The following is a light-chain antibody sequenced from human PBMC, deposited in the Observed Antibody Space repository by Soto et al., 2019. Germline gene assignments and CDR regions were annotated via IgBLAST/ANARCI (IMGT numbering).Light chain of an antibody. CDR1: QSVP. J-gene: IGKJ5*01. CDR3: HQYGRSPRT. CDR2: GAS. V-gene: IGKV3-20*01. Sequence: EIVLTQSPGTLSLSPGERATLSCRASQSVPLGWDRHKPGQAPRLRIFGASHRATGIPDRFSGSGSGTDFTLTISNLEPEDFAVYYGHQYGRSPRTFGQGARVEIK.